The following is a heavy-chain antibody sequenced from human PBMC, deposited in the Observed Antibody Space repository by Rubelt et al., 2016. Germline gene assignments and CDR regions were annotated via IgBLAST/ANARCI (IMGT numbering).Heavy chain of an antibody. CDR2: ISWNSGSI. CDR3: ASRLGY. V-gene: IGHV3-9*01. Sequence: EVQLVESGGGLVQPGRSLRLSCAASGFTFDDYAMHWVRQAPGKGLEWVSGISWNSGSIGYADSVKGRFTISRDNAKNTLYLQMNSLRAEDTAVYYCASRLGYWGQGTLVTVSS. CDR1: GFTFDDYA. D-gene: IGHD3-16*01. J-gene: IGHJ4*02.